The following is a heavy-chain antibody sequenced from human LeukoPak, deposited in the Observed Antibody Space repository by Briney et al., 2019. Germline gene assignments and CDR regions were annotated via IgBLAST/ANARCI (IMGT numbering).Heavy chain of an antibody. CDR3: ARDSPDCSGGSCYSG. J-gene: IGHJ4*02. D-gene: IGHD2-15*01. V-gene: IGHV4-59*01. Sequence: SETLSLTCTVSGGSISSYYWSRIRQPPGKGLEWIGYIYYSGSTNYNPSLKSRVTISVDTSKNQFSLKLSSVTAADTAVYYCARDSPDCSGGSCYSGWGQGTLVTVSS. CDR2: IYYSGST. CDR1: GGSISSYY.